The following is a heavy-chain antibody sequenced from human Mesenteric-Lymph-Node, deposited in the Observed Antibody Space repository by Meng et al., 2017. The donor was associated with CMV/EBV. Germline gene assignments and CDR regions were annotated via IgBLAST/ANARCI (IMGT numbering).Heavy chain of an antibody. CDR1: GGSFSDCF. J-gene: IGHJ4*02. CDR3: AGHPRDFDF. Sequence: TLSLTCAVYGGSFSDCFWSWIRQSPGKGLEWIGEVTPFGTTNYNPSLKSRVSISADTSKSQFSLKLTSMTAADTAVYYCAGHPRDFDFWGQGTLVTVSS. CDR2: VTPFGTT. V-gene: IGHV4-34*01.